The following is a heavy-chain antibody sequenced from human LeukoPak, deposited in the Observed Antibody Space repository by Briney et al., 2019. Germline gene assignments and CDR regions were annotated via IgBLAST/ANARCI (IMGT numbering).Heavy chain of an antibody. Sequence: GGSLRLSCAASGFTFSSYGMHWVRQAPGKGLEWVTFIRYDGSNKYYADSVKGRFTISRDNSKNTLYLQMNSLRAEDTAVYYCARGGKRALAGTRSPQYFQHWGQGTLVTVSS. CDR3: ARGGKRALAGTRSPQYFQH. V-gene: IGHV3-30*02. CDR1: GFTFSSYG. J-gene: IGHJ1*01. D-gene: IGHD6-19*01. CDR2: IRYDGSNK.